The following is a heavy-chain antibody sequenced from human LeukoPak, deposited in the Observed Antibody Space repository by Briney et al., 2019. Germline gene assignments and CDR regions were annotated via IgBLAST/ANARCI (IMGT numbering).Heavy chain of an antibody. D-gene: IGHD2-21*02. V-gene: IGHV4-38-2*02. CDR2: IFHSGNT. CDR1: GYSISSGYY. Sequence: SETLSLTCTVSGYSISSGYYWGWIRQPPGKGLEWIGSIFHSGNTYYNPSLKSRVTISVDTSKNQFSLKLSSVTAADTAVYYCARAYVVVTAVPNYYFDYWGQGTLVTVSS. CDR3: ARAYVVVTAVPNYYFDY. J-gene: IGHJ4*02.